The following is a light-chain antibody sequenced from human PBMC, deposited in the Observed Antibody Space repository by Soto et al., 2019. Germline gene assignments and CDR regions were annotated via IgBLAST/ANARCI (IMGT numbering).Light chain of an antibody. V-gene: IGLV2-11*01. CDR2: DVN. J-gene: IGLJ1*01. Sequence: QSVLTQPRSVSGSPGQSVTISCTGTNSNIGFYNFVSWYQQHPDKAPHLVIYDVNKRPSGVPDRFSGSMSGNTASLTISGLQADDEAEYYCCSYAGTYNYVFGIGTKLTVL. CDR1: NSNIGFYNF. CDR3: CSYAGTYNYV.